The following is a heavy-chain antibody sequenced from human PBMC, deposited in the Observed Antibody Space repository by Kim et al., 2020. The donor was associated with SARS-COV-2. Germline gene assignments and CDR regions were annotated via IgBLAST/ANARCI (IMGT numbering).Heavy chain of an antibody. CDR3: ARSTPQRGAFDY. Sequence: SETLSLTCTVSGGSISSGGYYWSWIRQHPGKGLEWIGYIYYSGSTYYNPSLKSRVTISVDTSKNQFSLKLSSVTAADTAVYYCARSTPQRGAFDYWGQGTLVTVSS. CDR2: IYYSGST. CDR1: GGSISSGGYY. D-gene: IGHD3-10*01. J-gene: IGHJ4*02. V-gene: IGHV4-31*03.